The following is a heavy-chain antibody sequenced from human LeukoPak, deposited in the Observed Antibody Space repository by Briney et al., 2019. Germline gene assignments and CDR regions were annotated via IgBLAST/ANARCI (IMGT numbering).Heavy chain of an antibody. CDR3: ARSAGHCSNGICFTDYYMDV. Sequence: ASVKVSCKASGGTFSSYAINWVRQAPGQGLEWVGRINCNSGDANSAQKFQGRVTMTRDTSVSTAYMDLSSVTSDDTAIYFCARSAGHCSNGICFTDYYMDVWGRGTTVTVSS. CDR1: GGTFSSYA. V-gene: IGHV1-2*02. D-gene: IGHD2-8*01. CDR2: INCNSGDA. J-gene: IGHJ6*03.